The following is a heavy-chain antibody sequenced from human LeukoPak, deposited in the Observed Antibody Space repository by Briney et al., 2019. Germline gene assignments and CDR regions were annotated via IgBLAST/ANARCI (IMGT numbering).Heavy chain of an antibody. CDR3: ARVKFVRYFDWLSPFDY. D-gene: IGHD3-9*01. V-gene: IGHV1-69*06. J-gene: IGHJ4*02. CDR1: GGTSSSYA. CDR2: IIPIFGTA. Sequence: SVKVSCKASGGTSSSYAISWVRQTPGQGLEWMGGIIPIFGTANYAQKFQGRVTITADKSTSTAYMELSSLRSEDTAVYYCARVKFVRYFDWLSPFDYWGQGTLVTVSS.